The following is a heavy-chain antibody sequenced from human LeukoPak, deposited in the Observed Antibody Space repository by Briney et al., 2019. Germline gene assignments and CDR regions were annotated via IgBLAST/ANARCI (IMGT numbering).Heavy chain of an antibody. J-gene: IGHJ4*02. D-gene: IGHD3-9*01. V-gene: IGHV3-72*01. CDR2: TKNKANNYNT. CDR3: ARVARFDSIGY. CDR1: GFTFSDHY. Sequence: GGSLRLSCAASGFTFSDHYMDWVRQAPGKGLEWVGRTKNKANNYNTEYAASVKGRFTISRDDSKNSLYLQMNSLKTEDTAVYYCARVARFDSIGYWGQGTLVTVSS.